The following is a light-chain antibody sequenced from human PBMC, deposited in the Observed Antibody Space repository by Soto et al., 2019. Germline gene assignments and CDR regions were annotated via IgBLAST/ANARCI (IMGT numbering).Light chain of an antibody. V-gene: IGKV4-1*01. J-gene: IGKJ4*01. CDR2: WSP. Sequence: IVVPQSPDSLAASLGDRATINFESTQIVFYNSNKSNYLAWYQQKPGQPPKLVIYWSPTRETGVPDPFSGSGSGTDFTLTVSKLQAEDVAVYYCQQYYSTPSTFGAGTKGDIK. CDR1: QIVFYNSNKSNY. CDR3: QQYYSTPST.